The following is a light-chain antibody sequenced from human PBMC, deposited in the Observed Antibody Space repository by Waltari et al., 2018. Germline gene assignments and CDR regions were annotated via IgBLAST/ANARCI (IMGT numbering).Light chain of an antibody. CDR3: QQYNSYPLT. CDR1: QGISNH. CDR2: AAA. Sequence: DIQMTQSPSSLSASVGDRVTITCRASQGISNHLAWIQQKPGKAPKSLIYAAASLHSGVPSRFGGSGSGTHFTLAISSLQPEDFATYYCQQYNSYPLTLGGGTKVKIK. J-gene: IGKJ4*01. V-gene: IGKV1-16*01.